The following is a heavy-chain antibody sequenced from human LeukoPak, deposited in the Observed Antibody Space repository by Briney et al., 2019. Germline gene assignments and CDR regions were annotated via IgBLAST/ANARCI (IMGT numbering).Heavy chain of an antibody. D-gene: IGHD6-13*01. CDR2: ISGDSRYI. CDR1: GFTFSDYS. Sequence: KSGGSLRLSCAASGFTFSDYSLNWVRQAPGKGLEWVSCISGDSRYIYYADSLKGRSTISRDNAQNSLYLHTNNLRAEDTAVYYCARGPFSSSWSEFDYWGQGTLVTVSS. V-gene: IGHV3-21*06. J-gene: IGHJ4*02. CDR3: ARGPFSSSWSEFDY.